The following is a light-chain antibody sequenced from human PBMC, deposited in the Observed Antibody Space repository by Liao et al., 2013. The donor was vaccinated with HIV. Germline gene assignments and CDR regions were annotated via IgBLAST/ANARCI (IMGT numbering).Light chain of an antibody. V-gene: IGLV3-21*01. CDR3: QAWDSSTGV. CDR2: QDS. J-gene: IGLJ1*01. CDR1: NIGGKS. Sequence: SYVLTQPPSVSVAPGETARVTCGGNNIGGKSVHWYQQKPGQAPVLVIYQDSKRPSGIPERFSGSNSGNTATLTISGTQAMDEADYYCQAWDSSTGVFGTGTKVTVL.